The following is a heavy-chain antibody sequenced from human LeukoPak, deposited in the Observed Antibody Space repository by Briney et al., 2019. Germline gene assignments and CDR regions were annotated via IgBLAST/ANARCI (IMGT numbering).Heavy chain of an antibody. J-gene: IGHJ3*02. D-gene: IGHD6-19*01. V-gene: IGHV3-43*01. Sequence: PGGSLRLSCAASGFTFDDYTMHWVRQAPGKGLEWVSLITWDGVSTYYADSVRGRFTISRDNSKNSLYLQTNSLRTEDTALYYCAKDLWKYSSGWDDAFDIWGQGTMVTVSS. CDR1: GFTFDDYT. CDR3: AKDLWKYSSGWDDAFDI. CDR2: ITWDGVST.